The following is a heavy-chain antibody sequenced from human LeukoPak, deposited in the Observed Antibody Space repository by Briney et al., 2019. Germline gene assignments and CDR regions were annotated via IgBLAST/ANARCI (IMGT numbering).Heavy chain of an antibody. V-gene: IGHV1-2*02. CDR2: INPNSGGT. CDR3: ARGGYSYAVDY. D-gene: IGHD5-18*01. Sequence: ASVKASCKASGYTFTAKYMHWERQAAGQGLEWMGWINPNSGGTNYAQNFQGRVTMTRDTSVSTVYMELTRLTSDDTAVYFCARGGYSYAVDYWGQGTLVTVSS. CDR1: GYTFTAKY. J-gene: IGHJ4*02.